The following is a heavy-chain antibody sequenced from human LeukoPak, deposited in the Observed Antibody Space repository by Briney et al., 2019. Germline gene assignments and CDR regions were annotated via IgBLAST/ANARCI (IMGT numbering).Heavy chain of an antibody. CDR1: GGSFSGYY. Sequence: SETLSLTCAVYGGSFSGYYWSWIRQPPGKGLEWIGEINHSGSTNYNPPLKSRVTISVDTSKNQSSLKLSSVTAADTAVYYCARDSWGRFDYWGQGTLVAVSS. CDR2: INHSGST. CDR3: ARDSWGRFDY. V-gene: IGHV4-34*01. D-gene: IGHD7-27*01. J-gene: IGHJ4*02.